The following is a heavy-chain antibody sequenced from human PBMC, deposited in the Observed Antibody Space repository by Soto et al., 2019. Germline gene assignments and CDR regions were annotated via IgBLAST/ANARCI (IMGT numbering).Heavy chain of an antibody. CDR1: GYTFTSYG. D-gene: IGHD3-10*01. Sequence: ASVKVSCKASGYTFTSYGISWVRQAPGQGLEWMGWISAYNGNTNYAQKLQGRVTMTTDTSTSTAYMELRSLGSDDTAVYYCARDRQGWFGELFTYYYYYGMDVWGQGTTVTVSS. CDR3: ARDRQGWFGELFTYYYYYGMDV. J-gene: IGHJ6*02. CDR2: ISAYNGNT. V-gene: IGHV1-18*04.